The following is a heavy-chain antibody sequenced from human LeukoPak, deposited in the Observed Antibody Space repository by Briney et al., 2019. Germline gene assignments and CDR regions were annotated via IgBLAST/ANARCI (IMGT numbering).Heavy chain of an antibody. CDR3: ARAAFSYSSDWYGFLGFDY. V-gene: IGHV3-53*01. Sequence: GGSLRLSCAASGFTVSSNYMSWVRQAPGKGLEWVSVIYSGGSTYYADSVKGRFTISRDNSKNTLYLQMNSLRAEDTAVYYCARAAFSYSSDWYGFLGFDYWGQGTLVTVSS. CDR2: IYSGGST. CDR1: GFTVSSNY. D-gene: IGHD6-19*01. J-gene: IGHJ4*02.